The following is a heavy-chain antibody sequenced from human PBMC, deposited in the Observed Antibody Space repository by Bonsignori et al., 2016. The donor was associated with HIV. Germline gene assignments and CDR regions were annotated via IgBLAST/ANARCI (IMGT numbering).Heavy chain of an antibody. V-gene: IGHV3-21*01. J-gene: IGHJ4*02. D-gene: IGHD3-16*01. CDR3: ANVEDGVRGDQ. Sequence: GESLKISCAASGFNFSTSYMNWVRQAPGKGLEWVSSISSGGNYVYYADSVKGRFTISRDNAKNSLYLQMNSLTAEDTAIYYCANVEDGVRGDQWGQGTLVTVSS. CDR2: ISSGGNYV. CDR1: GFNFSTSY.